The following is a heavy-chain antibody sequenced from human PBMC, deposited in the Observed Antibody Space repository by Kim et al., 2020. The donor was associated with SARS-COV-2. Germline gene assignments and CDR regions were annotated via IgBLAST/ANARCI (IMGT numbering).Heavy chain of an antibody. Sequence: GESLKISCKGSGYSFTSYWIGWVRQMPGKGLEWMGIIYPGDSDTRYSPSFQGQVTISADKSISTAYLQWSSLKASDTAMYYCARHKKSWAYCGGDCYSLDYWGQGTLVTVSS. V-gene: IGHV5-51*01. CDR3: ARHKKSWAYCGGDCYSLDY. D-gene: IGHD2-21*02. CDR1: GYSFTSYW. CDR2: IYPGDSDT. J-gene: IGHJ4*02.